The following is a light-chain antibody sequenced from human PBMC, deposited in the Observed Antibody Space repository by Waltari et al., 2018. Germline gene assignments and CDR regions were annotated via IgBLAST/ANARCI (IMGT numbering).Light chain of an antibody. CDR1: SSNLGSYT. Sequence: QSVLTQPPSASGTPGQTATTSCSGSSSNLGSYTVNWHQQLPGTAPKLLIYTNQKRPSGVPDRFAGSKSGTSASLHISGLQSEDEADYYCAAWDDSLNGYVFGAGTTVTVL. CDR2: TNQ. V-gene: IGLV1-44*01. CDR3: AAWDDSLNGYV. J-gene: IGLJ1*01.